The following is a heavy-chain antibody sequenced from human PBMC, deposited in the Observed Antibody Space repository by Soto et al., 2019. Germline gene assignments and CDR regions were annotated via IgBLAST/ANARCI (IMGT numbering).Heavy chain of an antibody. CDR2: IRTDSGDI. J-gene: IGHJ4*02. V-gene: IGHV3-64D*06. D-gene: IGHD3-16*01. CDR1: GFVFKNYG. Sequence: EVQLVESGGGLVQPGGSLRLSCSASGFVFKNYGMHWVRQAPGKGLEYVAAIRTDSGDISYADSVKGRFIISRDNSKDTLYLQMSSLRADDTGLYYCARSYEQQVRTWRPPHFDCWGKGALVTVSS. CDR3: ARSYEQQVRTWRPPHFDC.